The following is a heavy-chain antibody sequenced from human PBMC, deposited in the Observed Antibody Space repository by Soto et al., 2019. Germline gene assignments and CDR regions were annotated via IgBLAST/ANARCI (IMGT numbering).Heavy chain of an antibody. Sequence: EVQLLESGGGLVQPGGSLGLSCAASGFSFSSYSMTWVRLSPGKGLEWVSAASGRGDRTYYADPVKGRFTISRDNSKNTLYLQMNNLRAEDTAIYYCAEDMGTGWEHYQLFDYWGQGILVTVSS. J-gene: IGHJ4*02. CDR2: ASGRGDRT. CDR3: AEDMGTGWEHYQLFDY. CDR1: GFSFSSYS. V-gene: IGHV3-23*01. D-gene: IGHD1-26*01.